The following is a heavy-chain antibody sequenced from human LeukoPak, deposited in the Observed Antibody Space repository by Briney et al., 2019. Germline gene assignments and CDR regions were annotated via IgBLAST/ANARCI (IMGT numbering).Heavy chain of an antibody. Sequence: SETLSLTCTVSGGSISSYYWSWIRQPPGKGLEWIGYIYYSGSTYYNPSLKSRVTISVDTSKNQFSLKLSSVTAADTAVYYCARVGTPIYFDYWGQGTLVTVSS. CDR3: ARVGTPIYFDY. V-gene: IGHV4-30-4*08. D-gene: IGHD3-10*01. CDR2: IYYSGST. CDR1: GGSISSYY. J-gene: IGHJ4*02.